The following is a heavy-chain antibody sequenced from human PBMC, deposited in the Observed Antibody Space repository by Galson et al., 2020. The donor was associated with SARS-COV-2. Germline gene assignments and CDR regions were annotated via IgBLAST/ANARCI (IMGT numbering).Heavy chain of an antibody. CDR2: IWYDGSNK. CDR3: AKDLAVVPSYDDAFDI. D-gene: IGHD2-2*01. Sequence: GGSLRLSCAASGFTFSSYGMHWVRQAPGKGLEWVAVIWYDGSNKYYADSVKGRFTISRDNSKNTLYLQMNSLRAEDTAVYYCAKDLAVVPSYDDAFDIWGQGTMVTVSS. J-gene: IGHJ3*02. CDR1: GFTFSSYG. V-gene: IGHV3-33*06.